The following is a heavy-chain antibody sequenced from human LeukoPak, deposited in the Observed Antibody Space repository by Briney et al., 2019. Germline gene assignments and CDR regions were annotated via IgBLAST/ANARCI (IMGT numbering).Heavy chain of an antibody. D-gene: IGHD4-17*01. V-gene: IGHV4-30-2*01. J-gene: IGHJ4*02. Sequence: SQTLSLTCADSGGSISSGGYSWSWIRQPPGKGLEWIGYIYHSGSTYYNPSLKSRVTISVDRSKNQFSLKLSSVTAADTAVYYCARGVYDYGDYERISVYYFDYWGQGTLVTVSS. CDR3: ARGVYDYGDYERISVYYFDY. CDR2: IYHSGST. CDR1: GGSISSGGYS.